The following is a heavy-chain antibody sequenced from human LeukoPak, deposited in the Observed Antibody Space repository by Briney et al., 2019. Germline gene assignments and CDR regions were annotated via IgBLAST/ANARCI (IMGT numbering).Heavy chain of an antibody. V-gene: IGHV3-23*01. D-gene: IGHD3-16*01. CDR1: GFMFSHSA. CDR3: ATVGVGWVAFEY. J-gene: IGHJ4*02. Sequence: GGSLRLSSAASGFMFSHSAMTWVRQTPGKGLEWVSGISESGGATYYAGSAKGRFTISRDNSKNTLYLQMNSLRSDDTAVYYCATVGVGWVAFEYWGQGALVTVSS. CDR2: ISESGGAT.